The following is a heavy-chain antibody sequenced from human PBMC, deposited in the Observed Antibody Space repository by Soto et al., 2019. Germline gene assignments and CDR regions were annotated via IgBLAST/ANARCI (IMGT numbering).Heavy chain of an antibody. D-gene: IGHD2-21*02. CDR2: IYYSGST. V-gene: IGHV4-61*03. CDR1: GGSVSSGSYF. J-gene: IGHJ4*01. CDR3: ARAPYWRGGDLYLDF. Sequence: QVPLQESGPRLVKPSETLSLTCTVSGGSVSSGSYFWSWIRQPPGKRLEWIEYIYYSGSTTYNPSLKSLITVXXNXSXXNFTLKESSVTTVDTPVYYCARAPYWRGGDLYLDFWRHGTLVTVSS.